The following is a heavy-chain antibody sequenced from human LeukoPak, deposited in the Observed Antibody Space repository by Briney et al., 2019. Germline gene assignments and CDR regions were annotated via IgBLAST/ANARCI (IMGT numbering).Heavy chain of an antibody. Sequence: HPGGSLSLSCAPSGFIFSSYSMKWARHPPGRGLEWVSYMRSSSSTIYYADSVKGPFTISSDNAKNSLYLQMHSLRDEDTAVHYCARDSPPRSSSWYYFDYWGQGTLVTVSS. CDR1: GFIFSSYS. J-gene: IGHJ4*02. CDR2: MRSSSSTI. V-gene: IGHV3-48*02. CDR3: ARDSPPRSSSWYYFDY. D-gene: IGHD6-13*01.